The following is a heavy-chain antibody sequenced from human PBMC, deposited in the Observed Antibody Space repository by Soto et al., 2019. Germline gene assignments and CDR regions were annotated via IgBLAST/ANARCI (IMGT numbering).Heavy chain of an antibody. Sequence: QVQVVQSGAEVKKPGASVKVSCKASGYTFTGYAMHWVRQAPGQRLEWMGWINAGNGDTKYSQKFQGRVTISRDTSASTAYMELSSLRAEDTALYYCARDGGSISSGGGFDPWGQGTLVTVSS. CDR2: INAGNGDT. D-gene: IGHD6-25*01. V-gene: IGHV1-3*01. J-gene: IGHJ5*02. CDR1: GYTFTGYA. CDR3: ARDGGSISSGGGFDP.